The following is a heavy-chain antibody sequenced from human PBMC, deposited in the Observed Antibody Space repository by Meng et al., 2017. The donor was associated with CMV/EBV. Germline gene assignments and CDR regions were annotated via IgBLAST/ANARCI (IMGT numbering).Heavy chain of an antibody. Sequence: FTSYYMHWVRQAPGQGLEWMGIINPSGGSTSHAQKFQGRVTMTRDTSTSTVYMELSSLRSEDTAVYYCARDSKRIAAAGKRLNWFDPWGQGTLVTVSS. CDR2: INPSGGST. D-gene: IGHD6-13*01. CDR1: FTSYY. CDR3: ARDSKRIAAAGKRLNWFDP. V-gene: IGHV1-46*01. J-gene: IGHJ5*02.